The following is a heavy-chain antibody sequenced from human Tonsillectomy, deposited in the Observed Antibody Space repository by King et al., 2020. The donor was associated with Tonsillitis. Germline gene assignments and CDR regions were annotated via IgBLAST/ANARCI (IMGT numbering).Heavy chain of an antibody. CDR3: ARAANDFDWLLNPWFDP. CDR1: GGSISSGTYS. D-gene: IGHD3-9*01. CDR2: MFYSGSA. Sequence: QLQESGSRLVMPSQTLSLTCTVSGGSISSGTYSWSWIRQPPGKGLEWIGYMFYSGSAYYNPSFKSHVTLSVDRSKNQFSLKLKSVTAADTAMYYCARAANDFDWLLNPWFDPWGQGTLVTVSS. J-gene: IGHJ5*01. V-gene: IGHV4-30-2*01.